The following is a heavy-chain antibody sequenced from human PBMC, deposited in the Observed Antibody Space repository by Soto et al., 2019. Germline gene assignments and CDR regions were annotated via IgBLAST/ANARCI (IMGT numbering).Heavy chain of an antibody. V-gene: IGHV1-46*03. Sequence: QVQLVQSGAEVKKPGASVKVSCKASGYTFTSYYMHWVRQAPGQGLEWMGIINPSGGSTSYAQKFQGRVTMTRDTSTSTDYMELSSLRSEDTAVYYCARDVWFEYSSSSNYFDYWGQGTLVTVSS. CDR2: INPSGGST. CDR1: GYTFTSYY. D-gene: IGHD6-6*01. CDR3: ARDVWFEYSSSSNYFDY. J-gene: IGHJ4*02.